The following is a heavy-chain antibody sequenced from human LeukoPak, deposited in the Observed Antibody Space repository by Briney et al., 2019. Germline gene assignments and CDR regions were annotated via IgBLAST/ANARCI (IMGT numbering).Heavy chain of an antibody. D-gene: IGHD6-13*01. Sequence: GESLKISCKGSGFRFISYWIGWVRQMPGKGLEWMGIIHPGDSDTRYSPSFQGQATMSADKSISTAYLQWSSLKASDTAMYYCARRSSSGFDYWGQGTLVTVSS. CDR2: IHPGDSDT. CDR3: ARRSSSGFDY. J-gene: IGHJ4*02. CDR1: GFRFISYW. V-gene: IGHV5-51*01.